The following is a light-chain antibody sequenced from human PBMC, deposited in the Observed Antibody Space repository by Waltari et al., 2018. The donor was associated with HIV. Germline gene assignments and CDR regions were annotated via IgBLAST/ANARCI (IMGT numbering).Light chain of an antibody. V-gene: IGLV2-11*01. J-gene: IGLJ3*02. CDR2: DVT. CDR3: CSYAGVYTRWV. Sequence: QSALTQPRPVPGPPGQSFSTPCAGTSRDAVGYTYVTCYQQNPGELPNLMIYDVTKRPSGVPDRFSGSKSGNTASLTISGVQAEDEADYYCCSYAGVYTRWVFGGGTKLTVL. CDR1: SRDAVGYTY.